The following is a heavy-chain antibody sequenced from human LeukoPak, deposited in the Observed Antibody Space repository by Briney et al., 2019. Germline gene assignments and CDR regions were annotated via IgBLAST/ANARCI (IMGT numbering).Heavy chain of an antibody. V-gene: IGHV1-69*05. Sequence: ASVKVSCKASGGTFSSYAISWVRQAPGQGLEWMGGIIPIFGTANYAQKFQGRVTITTDESTSTAYMELSSLRSEDTAVYYCARARSYSKVYYYYMDVWGKGTTVTVSS. D-gene: IGHD4-11*01. J-gene: IGHJ6*03. CDR1: GGTFSSYA. CDR2: IIPIFGTA. CDR3: ARARSYSKVYYYYMDV.